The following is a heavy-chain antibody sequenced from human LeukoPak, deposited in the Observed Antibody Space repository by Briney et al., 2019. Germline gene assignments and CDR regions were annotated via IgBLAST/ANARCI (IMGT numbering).Heavy chain of an antibody. CDR2: IYSGGST. J-gene: IGHJ6*03. Sequence: PGGSLRLSCAASGFTVSSNYMSWVRQAPGKGLEWVSVIYSGGSTYYADSVKGRFTISRDNSKNTLYLQMNSLRAEDTAVYYCARQYSSSPGRYYYYMDVWGKGTTVTVSS. D-gene: IGHD6-6*01. CDR3: ARQYSSSPGRYYYYMDV. V-gene: IGHV3-66*02. CDR1: GFTVSSNY.